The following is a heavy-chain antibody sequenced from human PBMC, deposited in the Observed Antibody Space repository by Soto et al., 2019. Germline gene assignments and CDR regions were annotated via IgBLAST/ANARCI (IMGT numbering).Heavy chain of an antibody. CDR3: TRDIGGKGAY. CDR1: GYTFSSYW. V-gene: IGHV3-74*01. J-gene: IGHJ4*02. Sequence: VGSLRLSCAASGYTFSSYWMHWVRQVPGKGLLWVSRIDEYGTTINYADSVKGRFTISRDNARNTLYLEMNSLRAEDTALYYCTRDIGGKGAYWGPGTLVTVSS. CDR2: IDEYGTTI. D-gene: IGHD3-10*01.